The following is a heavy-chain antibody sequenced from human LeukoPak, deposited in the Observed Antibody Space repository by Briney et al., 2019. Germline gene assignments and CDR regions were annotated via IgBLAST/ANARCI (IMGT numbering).Heavy chain of an antibody. CDR1: GFTFSTYD. CDR2: IRYDGSDK. V-gene: IGHV3-30*02. D-gene: IGHD3-22*01. Sequence: GGSLRLSCAASGFTFSTYDMHWVRQAPGKGLEWVAFIRYDGSDKYVDSVKGRFTISRDNSKNTLYLQMNSLRAEDTAVYYCARSYYYDSSHTADYWGQGTLVTVSS. J-gene: IGHJ4*02. CDR3: ARSYYYDSSHTADY.